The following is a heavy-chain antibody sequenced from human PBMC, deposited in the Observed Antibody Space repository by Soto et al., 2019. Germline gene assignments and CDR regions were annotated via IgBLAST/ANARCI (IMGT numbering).Heavy chain of an antibody. Sequence: QITLKESGPTLVKPTQTLTLTCTFSGFSLSTSGVGVGWIRQPPGKALEWLALIYWDDDKRYSPSLKSRLTITKDTSKNQVVLTLTNMAPVDTATYYCAHSGPIRTMVRGAYGMDVWGQGTTVTVSS. D-gene: IGHD3-10*01. V-gene: IGHV2-5*02. CDR1: GFSLSTSGVG. CDR2: IYWDDDK. CDR3: AHSGPIRTMVRGAYGMDV. J-gene: IGHJ6*02.